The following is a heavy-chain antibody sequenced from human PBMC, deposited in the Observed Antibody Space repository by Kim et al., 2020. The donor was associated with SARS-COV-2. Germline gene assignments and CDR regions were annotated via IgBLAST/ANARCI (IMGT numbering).Heavy chain of an antibody. J-gene: IGHJ5*02. D-gene: IGHD1-26*01. CDR1: GGSISSYY. V-gene: IGHV4-59*08. CDR2: IYYSGST. CDR3: ARQFGELPTPNWFDP. Sequence: SETLSLTCTVSGGSISSYYWSWIRQPPGKGLEWIGYIYYSGSTNYNPSLKSRVTISVDTSKNQFSLKLSSVTAADTAVYYCARQFGELPTPNWFDPWGQGTLVTVSS.